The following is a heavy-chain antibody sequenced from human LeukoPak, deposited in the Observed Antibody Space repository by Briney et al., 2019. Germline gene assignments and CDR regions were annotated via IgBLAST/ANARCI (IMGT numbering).Heavy chain of an antibody. CDR2: INGGGVDT. CDR1: GFTFSSYS. V-gene: IGHV3-23*01. Sequence: PGGSLRLSCAASGFTFSSYSMRWVPQAPGKGLEWISAINGGGVDTFYADSVKGRFTIFRDHSKNELYVQMNSLRADDTAVYYCAKEPYDSPGYADYWGQGTLVTVSS. J-gene: IGHJ4*02. D-gene: IGHD3-22*01. CDR3: AKEPYDSPGYADY.